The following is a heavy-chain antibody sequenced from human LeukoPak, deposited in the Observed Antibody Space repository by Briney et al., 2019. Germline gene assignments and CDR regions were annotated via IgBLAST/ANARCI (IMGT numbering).Heavy chain of an antibody. CDR1: AFTLSSYW. CDR2: INSDGSST. Sequence: GGSLRLSCTASAFTLSSYWMHWVRQAPGKGLVWVSRINSDGSSTLYADSVKGRFTISRDKSNNTLYLQMNSLRAEDTAVYYCVKDRNGYYDILTGYYTTDYWGQGTLVTVSS. V-gene: IGHV3-74*03. CDR3: VKDRNGYYDILTGYYTTDY. D-gene: IGHD3-9*01. J-gene: IGHJ4*02.